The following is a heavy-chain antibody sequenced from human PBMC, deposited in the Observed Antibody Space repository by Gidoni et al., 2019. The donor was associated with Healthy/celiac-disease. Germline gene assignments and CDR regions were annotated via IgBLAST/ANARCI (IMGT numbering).Heavy chain of an antibody. D-gene: IGHD2-15*01. CDR1: GFTFSSHA. J-gene: IGHJ6*02. CDR2: ISYDGSNK. CDR3: ARDQCSGGSCYLPYYYYYGMDV. V-gene: IGHV3-30*16. Sequence: QVQLVESGGGVVQPGRSLRLPCAASGFTFSSHAMHWVRQAPGKGLEWVAVISYDGSNKYYADSVKGRFTISRDNSKNTLYLQMNSLRAEDTAVYYCARDQCSGGSCYLPYYYYYGMDVWGQGTTVTVSS.